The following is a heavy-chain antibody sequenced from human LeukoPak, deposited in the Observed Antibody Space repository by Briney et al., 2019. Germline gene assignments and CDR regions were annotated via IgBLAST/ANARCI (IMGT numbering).Heavy chain of an antibody. Sequence: AGGSLRLSCAASGFTFSSYGMHWVRQAPGKGLEWVAVISYDGSNKYYADSVKGRFTISRDNSKNTLYLQMNSLRAEDTAVYYCAKDPRFDPWGQGTLVTVSS. V-gene: IGHV3-30*18. CDR1: GFTFSSYG. CDR3: AKDPRFDP. J-gene: IGHJ5*02. CDR2: ISYDGSNK.